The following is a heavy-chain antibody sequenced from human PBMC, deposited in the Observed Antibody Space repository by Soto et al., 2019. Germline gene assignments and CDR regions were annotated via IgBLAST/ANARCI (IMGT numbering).Heavy chain of an antibody. CDR1: GDSMTTVGYY. V-gene: IGHV4-31*03. Sequence: QVQLQESGPGLVKPSQTLSLTCTVSGDSMTTVGYYWTWIRQHPGQGLEWIGYISYSGSTYYSSSLKGRVAISADTSTTQFSLKLNSVTAADTAVYYCTRGDYWGQVTLVTVSS. J-gene: IGHJ4*02. CDR2: ISYSGST. CDR3: TRGDY.